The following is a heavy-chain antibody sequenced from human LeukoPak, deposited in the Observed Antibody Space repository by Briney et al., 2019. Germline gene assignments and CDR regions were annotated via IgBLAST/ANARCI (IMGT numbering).Heavy chain of an antibody. CDR1: GFTFSSYS. D-gene: IGHD3-3*01. CDR2: ISSSSYI. Sequence: PGGSLRLSCAASGFTFSSYSMNWVRQAPGKGLEWVSSISSSSYIYYADSVKGRFTISRDNAKNSLYLQMNSLRAEDTAVYYCARDGVTYYDFWSGQTGMDVWGKGTTVTVSS. CDR3: ARDGVTYYDFWSGQTGMDV. J-gene: IGHJ6*04. V-gene: IGHV3-21*01.